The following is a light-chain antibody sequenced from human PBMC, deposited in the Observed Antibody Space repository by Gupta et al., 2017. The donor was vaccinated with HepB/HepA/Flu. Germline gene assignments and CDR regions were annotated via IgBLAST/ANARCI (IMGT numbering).Light chain of an antibody. CDR2: DDS. CDR1: NIGSKS. CDR3: QVWDSSSDLVV. J-gene: IGLJ2*01. V-gene: IGLV3-21*03. Sequence: SYVLTQPPSVSVAPGKTARITCGGNNIGSKSVHWYQQKPGQALVLVVYDDSDRPSGIPERFSGSNSGNTATLTISRVEAGDEADYYCQVWDSSSDLVVFGGGTKLTVL.